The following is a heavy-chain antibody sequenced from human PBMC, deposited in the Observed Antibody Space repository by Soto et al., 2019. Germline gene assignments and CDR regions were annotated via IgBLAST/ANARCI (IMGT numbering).Heavy chain of an antibody. D-gene: IGHD1-1*01. CDR2: IYYSGST. CDR3: ARVAHIQPTGFDY. CDR1: GGSISSYY. Sequence: SETLSLTCTVSGGSISSYYWSWIRQPPGKGLEWIGYIYYSGSTNYNPSLKSRVTISVDTSKNQFSLKLSSVTAADTAVYYCARVAHIQPTGFDYWGQGTLVTVSS. J-gene: IGHJ4*02. V-gene: IGHV4-59*01.